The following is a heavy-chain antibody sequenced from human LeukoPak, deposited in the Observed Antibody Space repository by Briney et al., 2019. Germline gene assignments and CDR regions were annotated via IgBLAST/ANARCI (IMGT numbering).Heavy chain of an antibody. CDR1: GYSFTNYW. D-gene: IGHD6-6*01. J-gene: IGHJ4*02. V-gene: IGHV5-51*01. CDR3: ARLAARFSLDERFDF. CDR2: IYPGDSDT. Sequence: GESLKISCKASGYSFTNYWIGWVRQMPGKGLEWMGIIYPGDSDTTYSPSFQGQVTISADKSISTTYLQWSSLKASDTAMYYCARLAARFSLDERFDFWAQGTRVTVSS.